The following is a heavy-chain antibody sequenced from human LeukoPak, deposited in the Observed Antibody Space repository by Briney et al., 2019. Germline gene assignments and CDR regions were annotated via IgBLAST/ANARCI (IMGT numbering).Heavy chain of an antibody. Sequence: PSETLSLTCTVSGGSISSYYWSWIRQPPGKGLEWIGYIYYSGSTNYNPSLKSRVTISVDTSKNQFSLKLSSVTAADTAVYYCARTTMVRGVKYYYYDYMDVWGKGTTVTISS. CDR1: GGSISSYY. CDR3: ARTTMVRGVKYYYYDYMDV. CDR2: IYYSGST. D-gene: IGHD3-10*01. V-gene: IGHV4-59*01. J-gene: IGHJ6*03.